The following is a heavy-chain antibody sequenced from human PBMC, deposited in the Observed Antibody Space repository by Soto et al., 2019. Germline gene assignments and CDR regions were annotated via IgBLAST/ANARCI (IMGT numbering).Heavy chain of an antibody. V-gene: IGHV3-21*01. CDR2: ISSSSSYI. CDR1: GFSFCRYS. CDR3: ARPIAAAAWDY. Sequence: LRDYCAVCGFSFCRYSMNRVSQAPGKGLEWVSSISSSSSYIYYADSVKGRFTISRDNAKNSLYLQMNSLRAEDTAVYYCARPIAAAAWDYWGQGTLVPVSS. D-gene: IGHD6-13*01. J-gene: IGHJ4*02.